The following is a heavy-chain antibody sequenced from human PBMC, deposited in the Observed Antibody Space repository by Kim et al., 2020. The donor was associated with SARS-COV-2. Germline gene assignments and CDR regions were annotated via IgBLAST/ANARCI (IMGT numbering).Heavy chain of an antibody. Sequence: TYAQGFTGRFVFSVDTSVSTAYRQISRLKAEDTAVYYCARDSAAAGTLDYWGQGTLVTVSS. D-gene: IGHD6-13*01. V-gene: IGHV7-4-1*02. J-gene: IGHJ4*02. CDR3: ARDSAAAGTLDY.